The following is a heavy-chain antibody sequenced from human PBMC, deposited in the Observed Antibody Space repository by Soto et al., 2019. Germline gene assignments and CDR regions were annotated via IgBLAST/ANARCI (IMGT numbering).Heavy chain of an antibody. CDR1: GYTFASYG. CDR3: AREESIAAAAIYYYYYGMDV. Sequence: ASLKVSCKASGYTFASYGISWVRQAPGQGLEWMGWISAYNGNTNYAQKLQGRVTMTTDTSTSTAYMELRSLRSDDTAVYYCAREESIAAAAIYYYYYGMDVWGQGTTVTVSS. J-gene: IGHJ6*02. V-gene: IGHV1-18*04. D-gene: IGHD6-13*01. CDR2: ISAYNGNT.